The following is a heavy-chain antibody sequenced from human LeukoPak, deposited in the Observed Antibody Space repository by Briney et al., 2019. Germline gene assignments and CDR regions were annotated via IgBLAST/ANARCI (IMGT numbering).Heavy chain of an antibody. CDR2: INTDGSST. CDR3: AKGGTDYYYYYMDV. V-gene: IGHV3-74*01. J-gene: IGHJ6*03. CDR1: GFTFSSYW. Sequence: GGSLRLSCAASGFTFSSYWMHWVRQVPGKGLVWVSRINTDGSSTSYADSVKGRFTISRDNAKNTLYLQMNSLRAEDTAVYYCAKGGTDYYYYYMDVWGKGTTVTVSS. D-gene: IGHD2-15*01.